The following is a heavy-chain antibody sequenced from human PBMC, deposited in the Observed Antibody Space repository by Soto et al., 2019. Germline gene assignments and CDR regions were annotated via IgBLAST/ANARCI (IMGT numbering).Heavy chain of an antibody. CDR3: ARGSTMVRGVIWGSGHYYYYGMDV. Sequence: ASVKVSCKASGYTFTSYGISWVRQAPGQGLEWMGWISAYNGNTNYAQKLQGRVTMTTDTSTSTAYMELRSLRSDDTAVYYCARGSTMVRGVIWGSGHYYYYGMDVWGQGTTVTVSS. V-gene: IGHV1-18*04. D-gene: IGHD3-10*01. CDR1: GYTFTSYG. CDR2: ISAYNGNT. J-gene: IGHJ6*02.